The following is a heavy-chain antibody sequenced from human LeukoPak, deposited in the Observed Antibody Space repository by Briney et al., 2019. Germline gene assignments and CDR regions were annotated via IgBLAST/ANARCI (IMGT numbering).Heavy chain of an antibody. CDR2: INHSGST. D-gene: IGHD3-10*01. J-gene: IGHJ4*02. V-gene: IGHV4-34*01. CDR1: GGSFSGYY. CDR3: ARESLWFGEGIDY. Sequence: SETLSLTCAVYGGSFSGYYWSWIRQPPGKGLEWIGEINHSGSTNYNPSLKSRVTISVDTSKNQFSLKLSSVTAADTAVYYCARESLWFGEGIDYWGQGTLVTVSS.